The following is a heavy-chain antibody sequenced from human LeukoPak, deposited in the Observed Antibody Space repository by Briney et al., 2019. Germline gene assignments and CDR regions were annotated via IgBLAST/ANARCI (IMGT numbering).Heavy chain of an antibody. CDR2: ISSSSSTI. D-gene: IGHD3-22*01. CDR3: ARGFPHHYDSRGIKFDF. Sequence: PGGSLRLSCAASGFTFSSYSMNWVRQAPGKGLEWVSYISSSSSTIYYADSVKGRFTISRDNAKNTLYLQMNSLRAEDTAVYYCARGFPHHYDSRGIKFDFWGQGILVSVSS. J-gene: IGHJ4*02. V-gene: IGHV3-48*01. CDR1: GFTFSSYS.